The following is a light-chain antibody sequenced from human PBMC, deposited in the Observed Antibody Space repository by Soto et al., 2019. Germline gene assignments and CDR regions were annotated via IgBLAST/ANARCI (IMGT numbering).Light chain of an antibody. CDR2: SAS. Sequence: ENVLTQSPDTLSLTPGERATLSCRASQTVGHNYLAWYHHRRGQPPRLLIYSASTRAPGIPDRFSGSGSGTDFSLTISGLEPEDSAVYYCQQYGLSSWTFGQGTKIEIK. V-gene: IGKV3-20*01. CDR3: QQYGLSSWT. CDR1: QTVGHNY. J-gene: IGKJ1*01.